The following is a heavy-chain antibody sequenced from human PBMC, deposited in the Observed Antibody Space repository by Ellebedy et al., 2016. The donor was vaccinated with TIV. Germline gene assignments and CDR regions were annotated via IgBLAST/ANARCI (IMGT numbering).Heavy chain of an antibody. CDR1: GGTFNSYA. D-gene: IGHD6-6*01. V-gene: IGHV1-8*02. Sequence: AASVKVSCKASGGTFNSYAISWVRQAPGQGLEWMGWLNSNNGHTGCAQKFQGRLSLTRNSSISTAYMELSSLTSEDTAVYYCATGGTKGEYRWLDPWGQGTQVTVSS. CDR2: LNSNNGHT. J-gene: IGHJ5*02. CDR3: ATGGTKGEYRWLDP.